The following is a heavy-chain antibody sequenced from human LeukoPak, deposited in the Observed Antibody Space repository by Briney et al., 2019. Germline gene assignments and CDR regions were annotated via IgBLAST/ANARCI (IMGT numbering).Heavy chain of an antibody. V-gene: IGHV3-7*01. D-gene: IGHD5-24*01. CDR3: ARSRITRSAFDI. CDR1: GFSFSTYW. J-gene: IGHJ3*02. Sequence: LAGGSLRLSCETSGFSFSTYWMSWVRQAPGKGLEWVANIKQDGSEKYYVDSVKGRFTISRGNAKNSLYLQMNSLRAEDTAVYYCARSRITRSAFDIWGQGTMVTVSS. CDR2: IKQDGSEK.